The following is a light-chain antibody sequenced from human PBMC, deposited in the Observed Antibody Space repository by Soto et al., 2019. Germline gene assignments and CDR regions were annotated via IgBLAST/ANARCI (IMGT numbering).Light chain of an antibody. CDR3: QHSSSDFTT. Sequence: IQLTQSPSSLSSSLGDRVTITCRASQTISPFLNWYQCKPGKPPKLLIYESSNLRGGVSSRFRVSGSGTDFTLTIDRLQYDDFATYYCQHSSSDFTTFGQGTRLEIK. CDR1: QTISPF. CDR2: ESS. V-gene: IGKV1-39*01. J-gene: IGKJ5*01.